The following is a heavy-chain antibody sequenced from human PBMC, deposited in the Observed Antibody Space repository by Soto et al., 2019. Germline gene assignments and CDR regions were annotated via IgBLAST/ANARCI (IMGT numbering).Heavy chain of an antibody. CDR2: ISAYNGNT. J-gene: IGHJ6*02. D-gene: IGHD1-1*01. CDR3: ARAPTGTSYYYYYGMDV. V-gene: IGHV1-18*01. CDR1: GGTFGNSA. Sequence: ASVKVSCKASGGTFGNSAISWVRQAPGQGLEWMGWISAYNGNTNYAQKLQGRVTMTTDTSTSTAYMELRSLRSDDTAVYYCARAPTGTSYYYYYGMDVWGQGTTVTVS.